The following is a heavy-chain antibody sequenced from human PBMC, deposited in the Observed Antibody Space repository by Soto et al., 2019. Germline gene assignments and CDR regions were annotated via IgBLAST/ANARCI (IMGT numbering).Heavy chain of an antibody. J-gene: IGHJ4*02. CDR3: ARPSTDTAMARY. D-gene: IGHD5-18*01. Sequence: GESLKISCKGSGYSFTSYWIGWVRQMPGKGLEWMGIINPGDSDIRYSPSFQGQITISADKSISTAYLQWSSLKASDTAMYYCARPSTDTAMARYWTQGTLVTVSA. V-gene: IGHV5-51*01. CDR1: GYSFTSYW. CDR2: INPGDSDI.